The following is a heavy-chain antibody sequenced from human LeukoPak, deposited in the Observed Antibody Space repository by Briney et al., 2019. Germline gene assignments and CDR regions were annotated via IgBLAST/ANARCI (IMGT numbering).Heavy chain of an antibody. CDR2: ISWNSGSI. CDR3: AKGGPTVPTLPFDY. D-gene: IGHD4/OR15-4a*01. CDR1: GFTFDDYA. Sequence: GRSLRLSCAASGFTFDDYAMHWVRQAPGKGLERVSGISWNSGSIGYADSVKGRFTISRDNAKNSLYLQMNSLRAEDMALYYCAKGGPTVPTLPFDYWGQGTLVTVSS. J-gene: IGHJ4*02. V-gene: IGHV3-9*03.